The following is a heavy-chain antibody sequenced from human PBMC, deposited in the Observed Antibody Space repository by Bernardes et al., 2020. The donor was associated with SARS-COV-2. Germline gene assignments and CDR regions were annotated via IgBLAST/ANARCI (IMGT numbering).Heavy chain of an antibody. Sequence: GGSLRLSCAASGFTFDGYDISWVRQAPGKGLEWVALVSSAGKTSYTDSVKGRFTISRDTSRNTVHLQMQSLRPDDTAVYYCARVGGGSPFDIWGQGTLVTVSS. D-gene: IGHD3-16*01. J-gene: IGHJ4*02. V-gene: IGHV3-66*01. CDR3: ARVGGGSPFDI. CDR2: VSSAGKT. CDR1: GFTFDGYD.